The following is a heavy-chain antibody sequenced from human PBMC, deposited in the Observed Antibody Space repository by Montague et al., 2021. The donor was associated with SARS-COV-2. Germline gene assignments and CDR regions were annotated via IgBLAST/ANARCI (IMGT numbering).Heavy chain of an antibody. CDR3: GEYGSGRYNYPVDWLDP. CDR2: IDSAGIYT. CDR1: VFNFGIYG. J-gene: IGHJ5*02. V-gene: IGHV3-23*03. Sequence: SLRLSCAASVFNFGIYGLSLVRQTPGKGLEWVSVIDSAGIYTYYXDSFKGRFTISRDNSQDMVYLQMNSLRAEDTAVYYCGEYGSGRYNYPVDWLDPWGQGTLVTVSS. D-gene: IGHD3-10*01.